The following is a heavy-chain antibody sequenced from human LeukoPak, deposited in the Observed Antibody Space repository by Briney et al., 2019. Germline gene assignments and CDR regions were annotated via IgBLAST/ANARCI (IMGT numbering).Heavy chain of an antibody. J-gene: IGHJ5*02. CDR1: GGSISNHY. V-gene: IGHV4-4*07. D-gene: IGHD6-19*01. CDR2: IYSSRSA. CDR3: ARDVRYASGWSAPES. Sequence: SETLSLTCAVSGGSISNHYWSWIRQPAGKGLEWIGRIYSSRSANYNPSLKSRVSMSIDTSNNHFSLNLTSVTAADTALYFCARDVRYASGWSAPESWGQGTLVTVSS.